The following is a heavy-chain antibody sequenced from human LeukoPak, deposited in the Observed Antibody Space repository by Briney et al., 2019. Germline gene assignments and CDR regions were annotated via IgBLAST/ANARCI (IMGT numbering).Heavy chain of an antibody. V-gene: IGHV4-39*01. J-gene: IGHJ5*02. CDR3: AREYCSSTSCSLNWFDP. CDR1: GGSISSYY. CDR2: IYYSGST. Sequence: SETLSLTCTVSGGSISSYYWSWIRQPPGKGLEWIGSIYYSGSTYYNPSLKSRVTISVDTSKNQFSLKLSSVTAADTAVYYCAREYCSSTSCSLNWFDPWGQGTLVTVSS. D-gene: IGHD2-2*01.